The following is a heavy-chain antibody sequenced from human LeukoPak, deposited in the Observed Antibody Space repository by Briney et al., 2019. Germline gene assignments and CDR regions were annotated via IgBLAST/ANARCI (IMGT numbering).Heavy chain of an antibody. J-gene: IGHJ4*02. CDR3: ARSHLDSSGDQTFDY. CDR2: ISSSSSYI. D-gene: IGHD3-22*01. Sequence: GGSLRLSCAASGFSFSRYTMNWVRQAPGKGLELVSFISSSSSYIYYPDSVKGRFTISRDNAKNSLYLQMNSLRAEDTAVYYCARSHLDSSGDQTFDYWGQGTLVTVSS. V-gene: IGHV3-21*04. CDR1: GFSFSRYT.